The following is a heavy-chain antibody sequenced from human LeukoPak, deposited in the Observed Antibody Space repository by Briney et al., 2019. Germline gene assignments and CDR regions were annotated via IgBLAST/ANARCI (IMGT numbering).Heavy chain of an antibody. CDR1: GGTFISYA. Sequence: GASVKVSCKASGGTFISYAISCMRQAPGQGLQWMGAIIPIFGTANYAQKFQGRVTITADESTSTAYMEQSGLSSAATAVYYCARGGWANWFDPWGQGTLVTVSS. J-gene: IGHJ5*02. CDR2: IIPIFGTA. D-gene: IGHD1-26*01. CDR3: ARGGWANWFDP. V-gene: IGHV1-69*13.